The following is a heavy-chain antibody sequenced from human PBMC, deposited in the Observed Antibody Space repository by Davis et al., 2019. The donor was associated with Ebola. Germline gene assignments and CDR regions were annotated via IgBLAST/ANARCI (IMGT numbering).Heavy chain of an antibody. CDR3: AGNSVTTRLDYYGMDV. J-gene: IGHJ6*02. Sequence: AASVKVSCKASGYTFTRFAIHWVRQAPGQRLEWMGWINAGNGNTIYSQNFQGRVIITRDTSASTVYMELSSLRSEDTAVYYCAGNSVTTRLDYYGMDVWGQGTTVTVSS. D-gene: IGHD4-17*01. V-gene: IGHV1-3*01. CDR1: GYTFTRFA. CDR2: INAGNGNT.